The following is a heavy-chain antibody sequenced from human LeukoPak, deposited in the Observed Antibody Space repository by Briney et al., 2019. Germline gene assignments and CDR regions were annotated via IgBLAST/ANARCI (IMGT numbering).Heavy chain of an antibody. J-gene: IGHJ4*02. CDR1: GFTFSNYA. CDR3: AKDPQWGGY. D-gene: IGHD3-16*01. CDR2: ISSSGGST. Sequence: GGSLRLSCAASGFTFSNYAMSWVRQAPGKGLEWVSAISSSGGSTYYADSVKGRFTISRDNSKNTLYMQMNSLRVEDTAVYYCAKDPQWGGYWGQGTLVTVSS. V-gene: IGHV3-23*01.